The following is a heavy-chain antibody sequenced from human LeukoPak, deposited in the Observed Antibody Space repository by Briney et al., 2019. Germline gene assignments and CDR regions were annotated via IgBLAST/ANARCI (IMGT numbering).Heavy chain of an antibody. D-gene: IGHD5-18*01. V-gene: IGHV3-48*03. CDR2: ISSSGSTI. Sequence: GGSLRLSCAASGFTFSPYAMNWVRHAPGKGLEGGSYISSSGSTIYYEDSVKGRFTISRDNAKNSLYLQMNSLRAEDTAVYYCAREGGGYTSGSFDYWGQGTLVTVSS. J-gene: IGHJ4*02. CDR1: GFTFSPYA. CDR3: AREGGGYTSGSFDY.